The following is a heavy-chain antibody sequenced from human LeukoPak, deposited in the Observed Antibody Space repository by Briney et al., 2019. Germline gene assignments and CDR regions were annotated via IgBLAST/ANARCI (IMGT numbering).Heavy chain of an antibody. J-gene: IGHJ2*01. CDR3: ASDLPPTHS. V-gene: IGHV4-59*01. CDR1: SGSISSYY. D-gene: IGHD2-15*01. CDR2: IYYSGST. Sequence: PSETLSLTCTVSSGSISSYYWSWIRQPPGKGLEWIGYIYYSGSTNYNPSLTSRVTISVDTSKNQFSLNLSSVPAANPAVYYCASDLPPTHSRGRGPL.